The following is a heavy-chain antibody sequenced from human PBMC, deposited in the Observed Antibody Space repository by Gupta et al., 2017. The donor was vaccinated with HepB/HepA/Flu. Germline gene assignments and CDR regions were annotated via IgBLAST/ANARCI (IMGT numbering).Heavy chain of an antibody. CDR3: ARDPMYSSSWYGYDAFDI. CDR1: GFTFSSYS. Sequence: EVQLVESGGGLVQPGGSLRLSCAASGFTFSSYSMNWVRQAPGKGLEWVSYISSSSSTIYYADSVKGRFTISRDNAKNSLYLQMNSLRDEDTAVYYCARDPMYSSSWYGYDAFDIWGQGTMVTVSS. D-gene: IGHD6-13*01. V-gene: IGHV3-48*02. J-gene: IGHJ3*02. CDR2: ISSSSSTI.